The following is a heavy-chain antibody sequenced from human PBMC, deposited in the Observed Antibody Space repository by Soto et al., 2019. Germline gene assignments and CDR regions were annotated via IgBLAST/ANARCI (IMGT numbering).Heavy chain of an antibody. CDR2: ISAYNGNT. CDR3: ASSGVWEPRDY. CDR1: GYTFTSYG. J-gene: IGHJ4*02. Sequence: QVQLVQSGAEVKKPGASVKVSCKASGYTFTSYGISWVRQAPGQGLEWMGWISAYNGNTNYAQKLQGRVTMTTDTSTNPAYMELRSLRSAATAVYYCASSGVWEPRDYWGQGTLVTVSS. V-gene: IGHV1-18*01. D-gene: IGHD1-26*01.